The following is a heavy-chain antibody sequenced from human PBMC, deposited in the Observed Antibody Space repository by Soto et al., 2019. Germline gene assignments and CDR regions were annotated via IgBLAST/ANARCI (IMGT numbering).Heavy chain of an antibody. J-gene: IGHJ4*02. V-gene: IGHV3-23*01. CDR2: ISGSGGST. Sequence: PGGSLRLSCAASGFTFSSYAMSWIRQAPGKGLEWVSAISGSGGSTYYADSVKGRFTISRDNSKNTLYLQMNSLRAEDTAVYYCAKDLVRFGNRIDYWGQGTLVTVSS. D-gene: IGHD3-10*01. CDR3: AKDLVRFGNRIDY. CDR1: GFTFSSYA.